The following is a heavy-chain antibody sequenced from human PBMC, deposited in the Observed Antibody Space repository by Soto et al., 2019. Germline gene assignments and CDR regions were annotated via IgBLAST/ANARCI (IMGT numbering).Heavy chain of an antibody. CDR3: ARESEDLTSNFDY. V-gene: IGHV3-21*06. CDR1: GFTFTRYS. J-gene: IGHJ4*02. Sequence: GGSLRLSCAAPGFTFTRYSMNWVRQAPGKGLEWVSSISSTTNYIYYGDSMKGRFTISRDNAKNSLYLEMNSLRAEDTAVYYCARESEDLTSNFDYWGQGTLVTVSS. CDR2: ISSTTNYI.